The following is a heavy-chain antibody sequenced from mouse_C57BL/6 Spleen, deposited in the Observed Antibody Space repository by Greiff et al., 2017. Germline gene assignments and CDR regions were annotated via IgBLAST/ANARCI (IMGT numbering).Heavy chain of an antibody. CDR2: IDPETGGT. Sequence: QVQLQQSGAELVRPGASVTLSCKASGYTFTDYEMHWVKQTPVHGLEWIGAIDPETGGTAYNQKFKGKAILTADKSSSTAYMELRSLTSEDSAVYYGTRYYYGTYWYFDVWGTGTTVTVSS. D-gene: IGHD1-1*01. CDR3: TRYYYGTYWYFDV. V-gene: IGHV1-15*01. CDR1: GYTFTDYE. J-gene: IGHJ1*03.